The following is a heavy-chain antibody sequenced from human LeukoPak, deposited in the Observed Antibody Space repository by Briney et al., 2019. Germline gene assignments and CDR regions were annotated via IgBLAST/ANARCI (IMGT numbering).Heavy chain of an antibody. CDR1: GFTFNTYA. CDR2: ISSSGGST. Sequence: GGSLRLSCAASGFTFNTYAMSWVRQAPGKGLEWVSAISSSGGSTYYADSVKGRFTISRDNSKNTLYLQMNSLRAEDTAVYYCAKPNSGYTAFHIWGQGTMVTVSS. V-gene: IGHV3-23*01. J-gene: IGHJ3*02. CDR3: AKPNSGYTAFHI. D-gene: IGHD3-22*01.